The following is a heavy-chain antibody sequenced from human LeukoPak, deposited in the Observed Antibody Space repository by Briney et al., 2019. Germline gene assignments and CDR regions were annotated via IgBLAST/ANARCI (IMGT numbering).Heavy chain of an antibody. CDR3: AKIRDIVVVVAATPLNDY. CDR2: ISGSGGST. CDR1: GFTFSSYA. Sequence: GGSLRLSCAAPGFTFSSYAMSWVRQAPGKGLEWVSAISGSGGSTYYADSVKGRFTISRDNSKNTLYLQMNSLRAEDTAVYYCAKIRDIVVVVAATPLNDYWGQGTLVTVSS. V-gene: IGHV3-23*01. J-gene: IGHJ4*02. D-gene: IGHD2-15*01.